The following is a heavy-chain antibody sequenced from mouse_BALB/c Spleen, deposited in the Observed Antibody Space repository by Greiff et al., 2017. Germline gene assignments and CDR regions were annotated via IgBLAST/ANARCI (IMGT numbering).Heavy chain of an antibody. CDR1: GFTFSSYG. V-gene: IGHV5-6*01. J-gene: IGHJ4*01. CDR2: ISSGGSYT. CDR3: ARHPLRLYAMDY. D-gene: IGHD1-2*01. Sequence: EVMLVESGGDLVKPGGSLKLSCAASGFTFSSYGMSWVRQTPDKRLEWVATISSGGSYTYYPDSVKGRFTISRDNAKNTLYLQMSSLKSEDTAMYYCARHPLRLYAMDYWGQGTSVTVSS.